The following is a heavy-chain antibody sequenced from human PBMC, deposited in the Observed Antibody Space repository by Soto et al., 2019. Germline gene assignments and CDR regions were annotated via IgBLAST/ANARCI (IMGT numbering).Heavy chain of an antibody. CDR1: GFSLSTSGVG. D-gene: IGHD2-2*01. CDR2: IFWDDDK. V-gene: IGHV2-5*02. CDR3: AHKPAAMPEHWFDP. Sequence: QITLKESGPTLVKPPQTLTLTCTFSGFSLSTSGVGVGWIRHPPGKALEWLALIFWDDDKRYSPSLKSRLTTTQDTSKNPVVLTITQRDAVETATYYCAHKPAAMPEHWFDPWGQGSLVTVSS. J-gene: IGHJ5*02.